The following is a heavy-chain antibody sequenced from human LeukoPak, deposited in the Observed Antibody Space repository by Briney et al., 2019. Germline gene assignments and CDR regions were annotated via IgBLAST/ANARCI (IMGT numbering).Heavy chain of an antibody. D-gene: IGHD3-10*01. J-gene: IGHJ4*02. CDR3: ARVLLWFGEPSAEFDY. CDR2: IYYSGST. Sequence: PSETLSLTCTVSGGSISSSSYYWGWIRQPPGKGLEWIGSIYYSGSTYYNPSLKSRVTISVDTSKNQFSLKLSSVTAADTAVYYCARVLLWFGEPSAEFDYWGQGTLVTVSS. V-gene: IGHV4-39*07. CDR1: GGSISSSSYY.